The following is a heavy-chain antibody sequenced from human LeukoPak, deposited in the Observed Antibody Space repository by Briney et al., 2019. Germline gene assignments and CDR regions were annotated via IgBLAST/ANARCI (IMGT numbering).Heavy chain of an antibody. CDR1: GYTFTGYY. J-gene: IGHJ5*02. CDR3: ARSVWLEAADNWFDP. D-gene: IGHD6-13*01. V-gene: IGHV1-2*06. CDR2: IDPNNGGT. Sequence: ASVKVSCKTSGYTFTGYYMHWVRQAPGQGLEWMGRIDPNNGGTDYAQKFEGRVTMTRDTSISTAYMELSSLRFDDTAIYYCARSVWLEAADNWFDPSGQGTLVTVSS.